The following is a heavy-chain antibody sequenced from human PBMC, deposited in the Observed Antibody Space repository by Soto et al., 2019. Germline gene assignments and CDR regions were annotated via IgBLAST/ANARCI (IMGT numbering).Heavy chain of an antibody. D-gene: IGHD3-16*02. V-gene: IGHV3-23*01. CDR2: ISGSGST. J-gene: IGHJ4*02. CDR1: GFTFSSYA. Sequence: GGSLRLSCAASGFTFSSYAMSWVRQAPGKGLEWVSAISGSGSTFYADSVKGRFTISRDNPKNTLYLQMNSLRAEDTAVYYCAKEKDYDYVWGSYRYTSDYWGQGTLVTVYS. CDR3: AKEKDYDYVWGSYRYTSDY.